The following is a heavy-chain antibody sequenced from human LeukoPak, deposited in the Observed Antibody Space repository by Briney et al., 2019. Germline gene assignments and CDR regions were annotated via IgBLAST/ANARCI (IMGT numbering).Heavy chain of an antibody. CDR2: IYHSGST. Sequence: PSETLSLTCAVSGGSISSGGYSWSWIRQPPGKGLEWIGYIYHSGSTYYNPSLKSRVTISVDRSKNQFSLKLSSVTAADTAVYYCARSTVTTDSRVDYWGQGTLVTVSS. CDR1: GGSISSGGYS. J-gene: IGHJ4*02. D-gene: IGHD4-11*01. V-gene: IGHV4-30-2*01. CDR3: ARSTVTTDSRVDY.